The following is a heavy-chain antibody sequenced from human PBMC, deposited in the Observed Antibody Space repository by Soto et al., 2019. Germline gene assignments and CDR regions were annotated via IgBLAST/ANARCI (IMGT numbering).Heavy chain of an antibody. CDR2: SKVKAEGYTA. J-gene: IGHJ3*02. CDR1: GFIFSDRY. CDR3: VRGSRSFDM. Sequence: LVESGGGWAQPGGSLRLSCAASGFIFSDRYMDWVRQAPGKGLEWVGRSKVKAEGYTAEYAASVKGRFTISRDESDNSLHLQMNSLKIDDTAVYYCVRGSRSFDMWVQGTMVTVSS. V-gene: IGHV3-72*01.